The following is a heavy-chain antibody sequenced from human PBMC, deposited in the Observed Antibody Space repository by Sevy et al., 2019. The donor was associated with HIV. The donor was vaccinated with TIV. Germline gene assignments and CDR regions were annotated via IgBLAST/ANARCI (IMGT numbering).Heavy chain of an antibody. J-gene: IGHJ6*02. CDR2: ISYDGSNK. CDR3: ARDFSPYNWNYYYGMDV. CDR1: GFTFSSYA. D-gene: IGHD1-20*01. Sequence: GGSLRLSCAASGFTFSSYAMHWVRQAPGKGLEWVAVISYDGSNKYYADSVKGRFTISRDNSKNTLYLQMNSLRAEDTAVYYCARDFSPYNWNYYYGMDVWGQGTTVTVSS. V-gene: IGHV3-30*04.